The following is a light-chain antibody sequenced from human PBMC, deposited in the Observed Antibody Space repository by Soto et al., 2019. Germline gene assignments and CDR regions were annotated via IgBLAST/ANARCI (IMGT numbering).Light chain of an antibody. V-gene: IGKV3-15*01. J-gene: IGKJ4*01. Sequence: DIVMTQSPATLSASPGERATLSCRASQSVSSNLAWYQQKPGQAPRLLIYGASTRATGIPARFSGSGSGTEFTLTISSLQSEDFAVYYCQQYKNWPLAFGGGTKVEIK. CDR3: QQYKNWPLA. CDR2: GAS. CDR1: QSVSSN.